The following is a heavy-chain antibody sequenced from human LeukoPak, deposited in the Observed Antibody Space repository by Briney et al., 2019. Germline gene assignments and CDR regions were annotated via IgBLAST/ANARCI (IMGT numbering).Heavy chain of an antibody. V-gene: IGHV1-2*02. D-gene: IGHD1-26*01. CDR2: INPNRGGT. J-gene: IGHJ6*02. CDR3: ASPIVGATSYYYYGMDV. CDR1: GYTFTGYS. Sequence: ASVKVSCKASGYTFTGYSMHWVRQAPGQGLEWMGWINPNRGGTNYAQNFQGRVTMSRDKSISTAYMELSRLRSDDTAVYYCASPIVGATSYYYYGMDVWGQGTTVTVSS.